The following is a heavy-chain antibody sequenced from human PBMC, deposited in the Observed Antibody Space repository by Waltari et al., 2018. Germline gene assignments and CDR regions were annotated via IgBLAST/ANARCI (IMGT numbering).Heavy chain of an antibody. CDR2: ISYYESNE. D-gene: IGHD3-9*01. CDR1: GFHCSRHA. CDR3: ARDFQEGHYDIGFDY. J-gene: IGHJ4*02. V-gene: IGHV3-30*10. Sequence: QVQLVETGGGVVQPGRSLRLSCAASGFHCSRHAMHWVRQATGKGIEGVGVISYYESNEYDTDSVKCRVTVSMHKSKNTMNLHMNIMRAEDTSVYFCARDFQEGHYDIGFDYWGQGTLVTVSS.